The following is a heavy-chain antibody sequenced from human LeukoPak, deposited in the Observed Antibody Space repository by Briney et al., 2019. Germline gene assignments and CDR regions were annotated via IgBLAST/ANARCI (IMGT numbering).Heavy chain of an antibody. Sequence: GASVKVSCKASGYTFTSYGISWVRQAPGQGLEWMGWISAYNGNTNYAQKLQGRVTMTTDTSTSTAYMELRSLRPDDTAVYYCARDSAVAGKGGTDYWGQGTLVTVSS. CDR3: ARDSAVAGKGGTDY. J-gene: IGHJ4*02. CDR1: GYTFTSYG. D-gene: IGHD6-19*01. CDR2: ISAYNGNT. V-gene: IGHV1-18*01.